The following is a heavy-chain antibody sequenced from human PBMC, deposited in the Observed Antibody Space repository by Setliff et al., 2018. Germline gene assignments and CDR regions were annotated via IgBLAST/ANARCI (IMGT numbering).Heavy chain of an antibody. CDR2: TIPMFGSA. CDR1: GGTFRSYG. CDR3: AREGVDIRSSTDYRYYMDV. V-gene: IGHV1-69*05. D-gene: IGHD5-12*01. J-gene: IGHJ6*03. Sequence: SVKVSCKASGGTFRSYGISWVRQAPGQGLEWMGGTIPMFGSANYARKFQGRVTIITDEFTGTAYMELSSLRTEDTAVYYCAREGVDIRSSTDYRYYMDVWGKGTTVTVSS.